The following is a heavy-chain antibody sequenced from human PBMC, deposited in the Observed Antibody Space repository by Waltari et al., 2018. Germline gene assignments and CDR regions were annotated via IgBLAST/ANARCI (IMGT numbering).Heavy chain of an antibody. J-gene: IGHJ4*02. CDR2: ISGPALTT. CDR1: GFTFVSSA. Sequence: EVQLLESGGGLVQPGGSLRLPCADSGFTFVSSAMTWVRQVPGKGLEWVSSISGPALTTFYADSVKGRFSVSRDNSKNTLYLQINGLRADDTAVYYCAKAGGIAAAEFQFDFWGRGTLVTVSS. V-gene: IGHV3-23*01. D-gene: IGHD6-13*01. CDR3: AKAGGIAAAEFQFDF.